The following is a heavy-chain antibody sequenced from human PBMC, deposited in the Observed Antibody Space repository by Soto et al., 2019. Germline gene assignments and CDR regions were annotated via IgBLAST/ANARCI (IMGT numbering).Heavy chain of an antibody. J-gene: IGHJ3*02. CDR2: INPSGGSP. CDR3: AREKGGAEAFYI. CDR1: GYTFTSSY. V-gene: IGHV1-46*01. D-gene: IGHD3-16*01. Sequence: GASVKVSCKASGYTFTSSYLHWVRQAPGQGLEWMAIINPSGGSPSFAQKFQGRVTMTRDTSTSTVYMELSSLRSEDTAVYYCAREKGGAEAFYIWGQGTMVTVSS.